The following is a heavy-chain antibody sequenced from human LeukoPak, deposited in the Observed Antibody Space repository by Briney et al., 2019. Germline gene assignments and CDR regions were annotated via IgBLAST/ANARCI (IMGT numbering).Heavy chain of an antibody. D-gene: IGHD2-21*01. CDR2: ISSSSSTI. Sequence: GSLRLSCAASGFTFSSHSMNWVRQAPGKGLEWVSYISSSSSTIYYADSVKGRFTISRDNAKNSLYLQMNSLRAEDTAVYYCARGAYYCEDWGQGTLVTVSS. J-gene: IGHJ4*02. V-gene: IGHV3-48*01. CDR3: ARGAYYCED. CDR1: GFTFSSHS.